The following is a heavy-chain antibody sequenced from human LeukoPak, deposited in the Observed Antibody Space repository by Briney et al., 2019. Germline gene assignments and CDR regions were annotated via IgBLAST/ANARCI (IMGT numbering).Heavy chain of an antibody. J-gene: IGHJ3*02. Sequence: ASVKVSCKASGYTFTSYGISWVRQAPGQGLEWMGWISAYNGSTNYAQKLQGRVTMTTDTSTSTAYTELRSLRSDDTAVYYCARWGRYYDFWSGSFDIWGQGTMVTVSS. D-gene: IGHD3-3*01. CDR1: GYTFTSYG. CDR3: ARWGRYYDFWSGSFDI. V-gene: IGHV1-18*01. CDR2: ISAYNGST.